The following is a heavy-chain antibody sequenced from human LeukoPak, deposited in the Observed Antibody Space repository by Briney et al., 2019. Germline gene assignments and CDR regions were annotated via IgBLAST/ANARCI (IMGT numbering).Heavy chain of an antibody. D-gene: IGHD2-21*02. CDR2: ISSSSSYI. CDR1: GFTFSSYS. V-gene: IGHV3-21*01. CDR3: ASGAVVTAISSDY. Sequence: PGGSLRLSCAASGFTFSSYSMNWVRQAPGKGLEWVSSISSSSSYIYYADSVKGRFTISRDNAKNSLYLQMNSLRAEDTAVYYCASGAVVTAISSDYWGQGTLVTVSS. J-gene: IGHJ4*02.